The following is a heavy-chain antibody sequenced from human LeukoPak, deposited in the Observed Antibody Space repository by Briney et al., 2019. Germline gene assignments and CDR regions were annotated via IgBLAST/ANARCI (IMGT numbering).Heavy chain of an antibody. CDR1: GYTFTGYY. CDR2: INPNSGGT. D-gene: IGHD2-15*01. V-gene: IGHV1-2*02. Sequence: ASVKVSCKASGYTFTGYYMHWVRQAPGQGLEWMGWINPNSGGTNYAQKFQGRVTMTRDTSISTAYMELSRLRSDDTAVYYCARDRVAPDDWFDPWSQGTLVTVSS. J-gene: IGHJ5*02. CDR3: ARDRVAPDDWFDP.